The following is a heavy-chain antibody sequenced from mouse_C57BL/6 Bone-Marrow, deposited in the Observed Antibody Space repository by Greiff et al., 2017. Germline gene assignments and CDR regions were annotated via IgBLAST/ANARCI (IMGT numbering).Heavy chain of an antibody. CDR1: GFNIKDDY. J-gene: IGHJ2*01. V-gene: IGHV14-4*01. Sequence: VQLQQSGAELVRPGASVKLSCTASGFNIKDDYMHWVKQRPEQGLEWIGWIDPENGDTESASKFQGKATITADTSSNTAYLQLSSLTSEDTALYYCTPRLYSYWGQGTTLTVSA. D-gene: IGHD1-1*01. CDR3: TPRLYSY. CDR2: IDPENGDT.